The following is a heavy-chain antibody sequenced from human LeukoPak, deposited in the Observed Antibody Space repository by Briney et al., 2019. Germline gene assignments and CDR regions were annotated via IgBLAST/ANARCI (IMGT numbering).Heavy chain of an antibody. CDR3: ARGNYDFWSGYYTWWFDP. Sequence: SETLSLTCAVYGGSFSGYYWSWIRQPPGKGLEWIGEINHSGSTSYNPSLKSRVTISVDTSKNQFSLKLSSVTAADTAVYYCARGNYDFWSGYYTWWFDPWGQGTLVTVSS. D-gene: IGHD3-3*01. J-gene: IGHJ5*02. V-gene: IGHV4-34*01. CDR1: GGSFSGYY. CDR2: INHSGST.